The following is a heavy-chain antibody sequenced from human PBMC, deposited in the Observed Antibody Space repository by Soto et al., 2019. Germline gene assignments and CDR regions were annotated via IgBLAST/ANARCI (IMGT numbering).Heavy chain of an antibody. CDR2: INIGNGNT. Sequence: ASVKVSCKASGYPFIYYPIHWVRQAPGQGLEWVGWINIGNGNTESSQKFQGRVTITTDTSASTAYMELSSLRSEDTAVYYCARERVLRWFDPWGQGTLVTVS. D-gene: IGHD6-6*01. J-gene: IGHJ5*02. V-gene: IGHV1-3*04. CDR3: ARERVLRWFDP. CDR1: GYPFIYYP.